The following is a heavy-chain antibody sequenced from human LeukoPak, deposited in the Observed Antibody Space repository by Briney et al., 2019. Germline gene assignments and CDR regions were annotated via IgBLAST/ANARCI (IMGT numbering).Heavy chain of an antibody. Sequence: PSETLSLTCTVSGGSISSYYWNWIRQPAGKGLEWIGHIYTSGSTYYNPSLKSRVTISVDKSKNQFSLKLSSVTAADTAVYYCAGGRCSSTSCYAGDSWGQGTLVTVSS. CDR2: IYTSGST. J-gene: IGHJ4*02. CDR1: GGSISSYY. V-gene: IGHV4-4*07. CDR3: AGGRCSSTSCYAGDS. D-gene: IGHD2-2*01.